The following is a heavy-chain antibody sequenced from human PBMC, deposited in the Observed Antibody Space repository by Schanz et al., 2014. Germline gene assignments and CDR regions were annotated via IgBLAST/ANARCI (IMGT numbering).Heavy chain of an antibody. CDR1: GFNFGSHG. J-gene: IGHJ3*01. Sequence: QVQVVESGGGVVQPGRSLRLSCAASGFNFGSHGMHWVRQAPGKGLEWVAVISYDGSFKNYADSVRGRITMSRDNSKNTMYLQINNLRADDTAVYYCARELPGVVAFDFWGQGTMVTVSS. V-gene: IGHV3-33*01. CDR2: ISYDGSFK. CDR3: ARELPGVVAFDF. D-gene: IGHD7-27*01.